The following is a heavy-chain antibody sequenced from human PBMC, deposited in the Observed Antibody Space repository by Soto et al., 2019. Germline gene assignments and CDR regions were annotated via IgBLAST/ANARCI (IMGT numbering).Heavy chain of an antibody. J-gene: IGHJ3*02. V-gene: IGHV3-30-3*01. D-gene: IGHD1-26*01. CDR2: VSSDGTNK. Sequence: GGSLRLSCAASKFTFSSYAMHWVRQAPDKGLEWVALVSSDGTNKYYADSVKGRFTISRDNSRNTVDLHMNSLSAEDTAVYYCVREYWIVGTPGAFDIWGQGTMVTVSS. CDR3: VREYWIVGTPGAFDI. CDR1: KFTFSSYA.